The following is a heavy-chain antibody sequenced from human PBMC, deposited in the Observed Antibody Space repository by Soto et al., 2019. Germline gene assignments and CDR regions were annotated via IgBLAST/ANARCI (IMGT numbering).Heavy chain of an antibody. CDR1: GFTFSTYA. J-gene: IGHJ4*02. CDR2: ISGSGGST. V-gene: IGHV3-23*01. D-gene: IGHD6-13*01. Sequence: EVQLLESGGGLVQPGGSLRLSCAASGFTFSTYAMNWVRQAPGKGLEWVSAISGSGGSTYYGDSVKGRFTISRDNSKNTLYQQMNSLRAEDTALYYCVIGPGYSGSWYFDDWGQGTLVTVSS. CDR3: VIGPGYSGSWYFDD.